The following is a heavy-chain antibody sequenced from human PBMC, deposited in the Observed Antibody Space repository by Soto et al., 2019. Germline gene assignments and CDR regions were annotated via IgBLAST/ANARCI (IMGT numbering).Heavy chain of an antibody. CDR2: INQEGSEK. D-gene: IGHD3-16*01. V-gene: IGHV3-7*05. CDR3: ARGGQHFRNPLWDNYYYGMDV. J-gene: IGHJ6*02. CDR1: GFTFSNYW. Sequence: PGGSLRLSCTASGFTFSNYWMSWVRQAPGKGLEWVANINQEGSEKDYVDSVKGRFTISRDCAKNSLFLQINSLRAEDTAVYYCARGGQHFRNPLWDNYYYGMDVWGQGTTVTVSS.